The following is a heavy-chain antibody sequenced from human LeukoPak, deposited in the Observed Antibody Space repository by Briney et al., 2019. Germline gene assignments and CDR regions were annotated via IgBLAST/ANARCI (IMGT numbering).Heavy chain of an antibody. CDR2: ISSTSSTI. Sequence: PGGSLRLSCAASGFTFRSYSMHWVRQAPGKGLEWVSYISSTSSTIYYADSVKGRFTISRDNAQNTLYLQMNSLRAEDTAVYYCGREYSDSRYFNYWGQGTLVTVSS. V-gene: IGHV3-48*04. CDR1: GFTFRSYS. J-gene: IGHJ4*02. D-gene: IGHD6-13*01. CDR3: GREYSDSRYFNY.